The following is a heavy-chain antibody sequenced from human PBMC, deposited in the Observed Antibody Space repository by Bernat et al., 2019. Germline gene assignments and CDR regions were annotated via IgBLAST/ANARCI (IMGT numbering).Heavy chain of an antibody. CDR2: IKQDGSEK. J-gene: IGHJ4*02. V-gene: IGHV3-7*03. CDR3: ARESIAVYDILTGYYYFDY. CDR1: GFTFSSYW. Sequence: EVQLVESGGGLVQPGGSLRLSCAASGFTFSSYWMSWVRQAPGKGLEWVANIKQDGSEKYYVDSVKGRFTISRDNAKNSLYLQMNGLRAEDTAVYYCARESIAVYDILTGYYYFDYWGQGTLVTVSS. D-gene: IGHD3-9*01.